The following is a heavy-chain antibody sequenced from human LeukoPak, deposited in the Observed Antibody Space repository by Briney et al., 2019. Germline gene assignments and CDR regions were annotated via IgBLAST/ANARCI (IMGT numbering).Heavy chain of an antibody. CDR1: GGSISSYY. D-gene: IGHD3-10*01. J-gene: IGHJ6*02. CDR3: ARVRIYGSGSYYPNMDGMDV. CDR2: IYTSGST. V-gene: IGHV4-4*07. Sequence: SETLSLTCTVSGGSISSYYWSWIRQPAGKGLEWIGRIYTSGSTNYNPSLKSRVTMSVDTSKNQFSLKLSSVTAADTAVYYCARVRIYGSGSYYPNMDGMDVWGQGTTVTVSS.